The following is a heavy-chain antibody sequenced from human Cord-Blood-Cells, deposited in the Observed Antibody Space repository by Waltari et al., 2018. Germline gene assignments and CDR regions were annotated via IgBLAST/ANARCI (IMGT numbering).Heavy chain of an antibody. CDR3: AKDIGIVVVPAAFDY. CDR2: ISWNSGSI. J-gene: IGHJ4*02. CDR1: GFTFDVYA. D-gene: IGHD2-2*01. Sequence: EVQLVESGGGLVQPGRSLRLSCAASGFTFDVYAMLWVRQAPGKGLEWVSGISWNSGSIGYADSVKGRFTISRDNAKNSLYLQMNSLRAEDTALYYCAKDIGIVVVPAAFDYWGQGTLVTVSS. V-gene: IGHV3-9*01.